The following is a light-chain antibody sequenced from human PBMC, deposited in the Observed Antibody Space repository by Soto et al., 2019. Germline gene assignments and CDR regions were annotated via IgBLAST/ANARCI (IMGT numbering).Light chain of an antibody. V-gene: IGLV2-14*01. CDR1: TSDIGGYNY. J-gene: IGLJ1*01. Sequence: QSALTQPASVSGSPGQSLTISCTGTTSDIGGYNYVSWYQHHPGKAPRLVIYEVSNRPSGVSNRFSGSKSGNTASLSISGLQAEDEADYYCSSYAGSSNVFGTGTKLTVL. CDR2: EVS. CDR3: SSYAGSSNV.